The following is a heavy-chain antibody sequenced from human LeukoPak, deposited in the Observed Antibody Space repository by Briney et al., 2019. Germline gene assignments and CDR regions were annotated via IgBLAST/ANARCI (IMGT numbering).Heavy chain of an antibody. V-gene: IGHV3-23*01. Sequence: GGSLRLSCAASGFTFSSYAMSWVRQAPGKGLEWVSAIRGSGGSTNYGDSVKGRFTIFRDNSKNTLYLQMNSLRAEDTAVYYCAKCIVGATAPFDYWGQGTLVTVSS. D-gene: IGHD1-26*01. CDR2: IRGSGGST. J-gene: IGHJ4*02. CDR1: GFTFSSYA. CDR3: AKCIVGATAPFDY.